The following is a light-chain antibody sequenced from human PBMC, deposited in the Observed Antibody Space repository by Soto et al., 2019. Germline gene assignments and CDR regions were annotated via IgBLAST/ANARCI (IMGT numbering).Light chain of an antibody. CDR3: QQRSNWPQT. J-gene: IGKJ1*01. V-gene: IGKV3D-20*02. CDR2: GAS. CDR1: QSASSSY. Sequence: DIVLTQSPGTLSLSPGERATLSCRSSQSASSSYLAWYQQRPGQAPRLLIYGASSRATGIPDRFSGSGSGTDFTLTISSLEPEDFAVYYCQQRSNWPQTFGQGTKVDI.